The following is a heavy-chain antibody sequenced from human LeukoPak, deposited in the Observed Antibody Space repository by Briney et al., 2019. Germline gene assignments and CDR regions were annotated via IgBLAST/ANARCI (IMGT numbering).Heavy chain of an antibody. D-gene: IGHD6-13*01. CDR2: INPNSGGT. CDR3: ARASRQPPYYYYYMDV. V-gene: IGHV1-2*02. CDR1: GYTFTSYD. Sequence: ASVKVSCKASGYTFTSYDINWVRQATGQGLEWMGWINPNSGGTNYAQKFQGRVTMTRDTSISTAYMELSRLRSDDTAVYYCARASRQPPYYYYYMDVWGKGTTVTVSS. J-gene: IGHJ6*03.